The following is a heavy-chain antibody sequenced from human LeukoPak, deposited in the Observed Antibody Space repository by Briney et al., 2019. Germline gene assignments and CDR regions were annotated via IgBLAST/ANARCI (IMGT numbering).Heavy chain of an antibody. J-gene: IGHJ6*02. V-gene: IGHV3-74*01. CDR1: GFTFSSYW. D-gene: IGHD3-3*01. CDR2: INSDGSST. CDR3: ARGGSRYYDLGMV. Sequence: GGSLRLSCAASGFTFSSYWMHWVRQAPGKGLVWVSRINSDGSSTSYADSVKGRFTISRDNAENTLYLQMNSLRAEDTAVYYCARGGSRYYDLGMVWGQGTTVTVSS.